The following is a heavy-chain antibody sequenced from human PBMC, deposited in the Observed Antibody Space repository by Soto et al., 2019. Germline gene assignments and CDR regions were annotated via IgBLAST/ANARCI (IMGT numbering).Heavy chain of an antibody. CDR1: GFTFSIYA. CDR2: INGGGKS. V-gene: IGHV3-23*01. D-gene: IGHD4-17*01. CDR3: AKTIEPISVTTGVDYDS. J-gene: IGHJ4*02. Sequence: EVQLLESGGGLVQPGGSLRLSCAASGFTFSIYAMSWVRQAPGKGLEWVSSINGGGKSWYSDSVKGRFIISRDNSKNTVYLEMNSLRAEETAVYYCAKTIEPISVTTGVDYDSWGQGTLVTVSS.